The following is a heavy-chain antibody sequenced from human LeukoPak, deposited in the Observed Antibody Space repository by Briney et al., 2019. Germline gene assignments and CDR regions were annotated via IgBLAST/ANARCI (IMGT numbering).Heavy chain of an antibody. CDR3: ARLALLNYYDSSGYPFSDY. V-gene: IGHV5-51*01. J-gene: IGHJ4*02. D-gene: IGHD3-22*01. CDR2: IYPGDSDT. Sequence: GESLKISCKGSGYSFTSYWIGWVRQMPGKGLEWMGIIYPGDSDTRYSPSFQGQVTISADKSISTAYLQWSSLKASDTAMYYCARLALLNYYDSSGYPFSDYWGQGTLVTVSS. CDR1: GYSFTSYW.